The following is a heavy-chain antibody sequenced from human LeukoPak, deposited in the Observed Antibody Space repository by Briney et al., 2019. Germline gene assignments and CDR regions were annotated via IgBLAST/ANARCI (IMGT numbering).Heavy chain of an antibody. Sequence: GGSLRLSCAASGFTFSSYRMHWVRQAPGKGLVWVSRINSDGSSTSYADSVKGRFTISRDNAKNTLYLQMNSLRAEDTAVYYCARDVTYYYDSSLDAFDIWGQGTMVTVSS. CDR1: GFTFSSYR. J-gene: IGHJ3*02. V-gene: IGHV3-74*01. CDR3: ARDVTYYYDSSLDAFDI. D-gene: IGHD3-22*01. CDR2: INSDGSST.